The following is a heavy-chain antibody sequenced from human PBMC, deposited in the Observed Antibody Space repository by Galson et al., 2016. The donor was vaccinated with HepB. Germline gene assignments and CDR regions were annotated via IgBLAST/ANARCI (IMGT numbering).Heavy chain of an antibody. CDR1: GYTFTSYE. J-gene: IGHJ4*02. D-gene: IGHD5-24*01. V-gene: IGHV1-8*01. Sequence: SVKVSCKASGYTFTSYEINWVRQATGQGLEWMGRINPNRGATLYAQKFQGRVTVTRDTSISTVYMELSGLRFDDTAVYYCAASPRGWLQHDFWGQGTLVTVAS. CDR2: INPNRGAT. CDR3: AASPRGWLQHDF.